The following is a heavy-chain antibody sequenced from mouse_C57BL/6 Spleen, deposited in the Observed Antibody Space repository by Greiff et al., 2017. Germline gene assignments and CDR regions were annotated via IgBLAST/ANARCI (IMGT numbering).Heavy chain of an antibody. D-gene: IGHD2-4*01. J-gene: IGHJ3*01. CDR2: IYPGSGST. V-gene: IGHV1-55*01. CDR3: ASGDYDGAWFAY. CDR1: GYTFTSYW. Sequence: QVQLQQPGAELVKPGASVKMSCKASGYTFTSYWITWVKQRPGQGLEWIGDIYPGSGSTNYNEKFKSKATLTVDTSSRTAYMQLSSLTSEDSAVYYCASGDYDGAWFAYWGQGTLVTVSA.